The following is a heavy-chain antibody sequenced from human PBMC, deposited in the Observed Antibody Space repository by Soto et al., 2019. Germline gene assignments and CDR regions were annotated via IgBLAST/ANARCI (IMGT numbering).Heavy chain of an antibody. CDR2: INHSGST. J-gene: IGHJ4*02. CDR1: GGSFSGYY. D-gene: IGHD3-3*01. Sequence: SETLSLTCAVYGGSFSGYYWSWIRQPPGKGLEWIWEINHSGSTNYNPSLKGRVTVSVDTAKNQFSLKLSSVTAADTAVYYCAGGSDGGYYDFWSGYSNFDYWGQGTLVTVSS. V-gene: IGHV4-34*01. CDR3: AGGSDGGYYDFWSGYSNFDY.